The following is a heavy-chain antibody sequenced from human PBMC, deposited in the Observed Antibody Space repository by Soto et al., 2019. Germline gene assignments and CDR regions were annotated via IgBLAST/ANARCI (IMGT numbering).Heavy chain of an antibody. J-gene: IGHJ4*02. CDR1: GFTFSSYA. D-gene: IGHD6-19*01. CDR3: AKDVSVAGNHYYFDY. V-gene: IGHV3-23*01. Sequence: GGSLRLSCAASGFTFSSYAMSWVRQAPGKGLEWVSAISGSGGSTYYADSVKGRFTISRDNSKNTLYLQMNSLRAEDTAVYYCAKDVSVAGNHYYFDYWGQGTLVTVSS. CDR2: ISGSGGST.